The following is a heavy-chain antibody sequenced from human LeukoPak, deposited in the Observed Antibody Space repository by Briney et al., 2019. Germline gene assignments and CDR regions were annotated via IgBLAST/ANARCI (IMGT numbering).Heavy chain of an antibody. CDR2: IHHSGTT. CDR1: GGSVSRGSYY. D-gene: IGHD1-26*01. V-gene: IGHV4-61*01. Sequence: PSETLSLTCTVSGGSVSRGSYYWSWTRQLPGKGLEWIGYIHHSGTTNYSPSLKSRVTISVDMSKNQFFLNLTSVTAADTAVYYCARGRLGATYWGQGTLVTVSS. J-gene: IGHJ4*02. CDR3: ARGRLGATY.